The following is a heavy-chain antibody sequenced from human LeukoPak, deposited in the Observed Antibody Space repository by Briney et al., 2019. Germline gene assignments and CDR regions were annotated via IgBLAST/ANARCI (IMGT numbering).Heavy chain of an antibody. CDR3: ARERLYAFDI. Sequence: PGGSLRLSCAASGFTVSSNYMSWVRQAPRKGLEWVSVIYSGGSTNYADSVKGRFTISRDNSKNTLYLQMNSLRAEDTAVYYCARERLYAFDIWGQGTMVTVSS. J-gene: IGHJ3*02. CDR2: IYSGGST. CDR1: GFTVSSNY. V-gene: IGHV3-53*01. D-gene: IGHD4/OR15-4a*01.